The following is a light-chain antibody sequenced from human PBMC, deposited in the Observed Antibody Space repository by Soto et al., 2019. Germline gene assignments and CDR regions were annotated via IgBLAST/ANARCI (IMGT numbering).Light chain of an antibody. CDR3: AAWDDSLRVVL. CDR2: EDN. V-gene: IGLV6-57*04. J-gene: IGLJ2*01. Sequence: NFMLTQPHPVSESPGKTVTISCTRSSGSIASNYVQWYQQRPGSAPTTVIYEDNQRPSGVPDRFSASKSGTSGSLTISGLRSEDEADYYCAAWDDSLRVVLFGGGTKVTVL. CDR1: SGSIASNY.